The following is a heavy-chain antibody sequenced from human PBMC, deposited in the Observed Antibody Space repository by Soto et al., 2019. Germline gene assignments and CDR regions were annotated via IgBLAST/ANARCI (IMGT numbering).Heavy chain of an antibody. Sequence: QVHLVQSGAEVKKPGASVKVSCKASGYTFTSYGITWVRQAPGQGLEWMGWISAHNGNTDYAQKLQGRGIVTRDTSTSTAYMELSSPRSDDTAVYYCARGRYGDYWGQGALVTVSS. V-gene: IGHV1-18*01. J-gene: IGHJ4*02. CDR1: GYTFTSYG. CDR2: ISAHNGNT. D-gene: IGHD1-1*01. CDR3: ARGRYGDY.